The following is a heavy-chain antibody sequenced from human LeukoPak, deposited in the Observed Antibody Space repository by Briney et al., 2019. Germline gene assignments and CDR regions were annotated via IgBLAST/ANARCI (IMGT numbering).Heavy chain of an antibody. D-gene: IGHD3-9*01. J-gene: IGHJ6*03. CDR1: GYTFTGYY. Sequence: ASVKVSCKASGYTFTGYYMHWVRQAPGQGLEWMGWINPNSGGTNYAQKFQGRVTMTRDTSISTAYMELSRLRSDDTAVYYCARCCPYDILTGGHYYMDVWGKGTTVTISS. CDR3: ARCCPYDILTGGHYYMDV. CDR2: INPNSGGT. V-gene: IGHV1-2*02.